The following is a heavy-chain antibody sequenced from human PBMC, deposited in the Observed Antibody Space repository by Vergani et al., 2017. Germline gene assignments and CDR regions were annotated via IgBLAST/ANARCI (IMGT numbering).Heavy chain of an antibody. J-gene: IGHJ6*03. CDR3: VREGSYCGSTTCRKPSYVYYYHMDV. CDR2: IYYDGSKK. CDR1: GFTFSTYA. V-gene: IGHV3-33*01. Sequence: QVQLVESGGGVVQPGRSLILSCTSSGFTFSTYAMHWVRQAPGKGLEWVAIIYYDGSKKYYADSVKGRFTISRYNSRNTLDLLMSSLRAEDTAIYDCVREGSYCGSTTCRKPSYVYYYHMDVWGEGTTVTVSS. D-gene: IGHD2-21*01.